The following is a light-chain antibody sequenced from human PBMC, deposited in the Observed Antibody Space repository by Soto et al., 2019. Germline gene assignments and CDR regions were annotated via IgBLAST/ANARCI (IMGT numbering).Light chain of an antibody. Sequence: QSVLTQPPSVSGAPGQRVTISCTGNSSNLGAGYDVHWYQQLPGAAPKLIVYEVTKRPSGVPDRFSGSKSGNTASLTVSGLQAEDEADYYCSSHAGIINVVFGGGTKLTVL. CDR3: SSHAGIINVV. CDR1: SSNLGAGYD. V-gene: IGLV1-40*01. CDR2: EVT. J-gene: IGLJ2*01.